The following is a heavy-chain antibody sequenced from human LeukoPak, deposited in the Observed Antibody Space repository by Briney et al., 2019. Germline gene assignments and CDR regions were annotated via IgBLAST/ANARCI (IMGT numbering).Heavy chain of an antibody. V-gene: IGHV4-34*01. CDR1: GGSFSGYY. J-gene: IGHJ6*03. CDR3: ARGRYYCSGGSCYSGYYYYXXV. CDR2: INHSGST. D-gene: IGHD2-15*01. Sequence: SETLSLTCAVYGGSFSGYYWSWIRQPPGKGLEWIGEINHSGSTNYNPSLKSRVTISVDTSKNQFSLKLSSVTAADTAVYYCARGRYYCSGGSCYSGYYYYXXVXXKGXTV.